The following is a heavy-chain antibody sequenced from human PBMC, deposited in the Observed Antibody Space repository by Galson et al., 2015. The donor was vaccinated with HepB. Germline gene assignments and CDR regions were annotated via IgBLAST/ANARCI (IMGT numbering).Heavy chain of an antibody. V-gene: IGHV3-13*05. D-gene: IGHD2-2*01. CDR3: ARAVGRYCSSTSCYGSDWYFDL. J-gene: IGHJ2*01. CDR2: IGTAGDP. CDR1: GFTFSSYD. Sequence: SLRLSCAASGFTFSSYDMHWVRQATGKGLEWVSAIGTAGDPYYPGSVKGRFTISRENAKNSLYLQMNSLRAGDTAVYYCARAVGRYCSSTSCYGSDWYFDLWGRGTLVTVSS.